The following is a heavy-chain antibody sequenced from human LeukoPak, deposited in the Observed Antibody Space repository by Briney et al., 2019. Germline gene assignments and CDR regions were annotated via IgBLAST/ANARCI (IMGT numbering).Heavy chain of an antibody. CDR3: GREGSGAFDI. CDR1: GLTSINHW. D-gene: IGHD3-10*01. Sequence: GGSRRLSCAASGLTSINHWMNWVRQPPGKGRVGVSGINSDGSSTSYADSVKGRFTIYRDNAKNTLYLQMNSRRAEDTAVYYCGREGSGAFDIWGRGTMVTISS. V-gene: IGHV3-74*01. CDR2: INSDGSST. J-gene: IGHJ3*02.